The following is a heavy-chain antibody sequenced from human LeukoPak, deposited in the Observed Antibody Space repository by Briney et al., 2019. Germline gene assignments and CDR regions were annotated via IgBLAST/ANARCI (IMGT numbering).Heavy chain of an antibody. CDR1: GGSISSSSYY. V-gene: IGHV4-39*07. J-gene: IGHJ4*02. CDR2: IYCSGST. CDR3: ARGGPYSGYDSDFDY. D-gene: IGHD5-12*01. Sequence: PSETLSLTCTVSGGSISSSSYYWGWIRHPPGKGLVWIGSIYCSGSTYYNPSLKSRVTISVDTSKNQFSLKLSSVTAADTAVYYCARGGPYSGYDSDFDYWGQGTLVTVSS.